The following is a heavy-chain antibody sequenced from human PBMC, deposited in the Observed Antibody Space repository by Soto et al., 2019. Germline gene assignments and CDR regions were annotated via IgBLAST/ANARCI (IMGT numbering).Heavy chain of an antibody. D-gene: IGHD6-13*01. J-gene: IGHJ5*02. CDR2: IIPILNVP. V-gene: IGHV1-69*08. CDR3: ARETSNWDTWLDP. CDR1: GGTFSSYT. Sequence: QVQLVQSGAEVKKPGSSVKVSCKASGGTFSSYTITWVRQAPGQGLEWMGSIIPILNVPHYAQEFQGRVTIPVDKSTSTAYMELSSLRSEDTAVYYCARETSNWDTWLDPWGQGTLVTVSS.